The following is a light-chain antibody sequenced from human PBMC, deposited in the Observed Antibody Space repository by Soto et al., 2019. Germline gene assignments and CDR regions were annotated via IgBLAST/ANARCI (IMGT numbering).Light chain of an antibody. J-gene: IGKJ5*01. CDR1: QSVSSN. CDR2: GAS. V-gene: IGKV3-15*01. Sequence: IVMMRSPAIMYVSTWERANLYCRASQSVSSNLAWYQQKPGQAPRLLIYGASTRATGIPARFSGSGSGTEFTLTISSLQSEDFAVYYCQQYNNWPPISFGQGTRLEIK. CDR3: QQYNNWPPIS.